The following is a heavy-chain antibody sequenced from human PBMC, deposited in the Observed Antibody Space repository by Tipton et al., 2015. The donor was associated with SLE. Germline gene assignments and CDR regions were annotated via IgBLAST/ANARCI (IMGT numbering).Heavy chain of an antibody. V-gene: IGHV4-39*07. CDR3: ARHIEAIGSVGFDL. Sequence: TLSLTCAVSAYSISRNNYYWGWIRQPPGKGLEWIGSIYYSGSTYYNPSLKSRLTMYMDTSKNQFSLSLTSVTAADTAVYYCARHIEAIGSVGFDLWGQGTMVVVSS. J-gene: IGHJ3*01. CDR2: IYYSGST. CDR1: AYSISRNNYY. D-gene: IGHD3-10*01.